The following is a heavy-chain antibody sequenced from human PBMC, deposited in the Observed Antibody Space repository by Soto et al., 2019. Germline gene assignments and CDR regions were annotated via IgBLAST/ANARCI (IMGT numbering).Heavy chain of an antibody. Sequence: QLQLQESGPGLVKPSETLSLTCTVSGGSISSSSYYWGWIRQPPGKGLEWIGSIYYSGSTYYNPSLKSQVTISVDTSKNQFSLKLSSVTAADTAVYYCASTIWRRGYYFDYWGQGTLVTVSS. V-gene: IGHV4-39*01. D-gene: IGHD3-3*01. J-gene: IGHJ4*02. CDR3: ASTIWRRGYYFDY. CDR2: IYYSGST. CDR1: GGSISSSSYY.